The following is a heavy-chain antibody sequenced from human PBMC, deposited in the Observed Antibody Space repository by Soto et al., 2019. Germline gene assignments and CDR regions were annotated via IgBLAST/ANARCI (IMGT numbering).Heavy chain of an antibody. CDR3: ARAGDRSGYADS. D-gene: IGHD3-22*01. CDR2: INQSGST. Sequence: SETLSLTCAVYGGSFRGYYWTWIRQSPGKGLEWIGEINQSGSTNYNPSLKSRVTISVDTSKNQFSLKVNSVTAADTAVYYCARAGDRSGYADSWAQGTPVTVSS. V-gene: IGHV4-34*01. CDR1: GGSFRGYY. J-gene: IGHJ4*02.